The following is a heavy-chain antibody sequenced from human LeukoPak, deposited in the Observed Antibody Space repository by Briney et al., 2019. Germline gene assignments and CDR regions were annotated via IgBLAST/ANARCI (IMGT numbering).Heavy chain of an antibody. Sequence: ASVKVSCKVSGYTLTELSMHWVRQAPGKGLEWMGGFDPEDGETIYAQKFQGRVTMTEDTSTDTAYMELSSLRSEDTAVYYCARDCIVDSSGYYYYYYGMDVWGQGTTVTVSS. V-gene: IGHV1-24*01. D-gene: IGHD3-22*01. J-gene: IGHJ6*02. CDR2: FDPEDGET. CDR1: GYTLTELS. CDR3: ARDCIVDSSGYYYYYYGMDV.